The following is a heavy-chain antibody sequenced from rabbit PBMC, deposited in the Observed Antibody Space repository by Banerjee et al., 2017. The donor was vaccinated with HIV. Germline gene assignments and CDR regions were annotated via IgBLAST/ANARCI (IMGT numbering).Heavy chain of an antibody. J-gene: IGHJ4*01. Sequence: QSLEESGGDLVKPGASLTLTCTASGFSFSSSYYMCWVRQPPGKGLEWIACVDGGSSGSTYYASWAKGRFTISKTSSTTVTLQMTSLTAADTATYFCAREHTYADYGDFNLWGQGTLVTVS. CDR3: AREHTYADYGDFNL. CDR1: GFSFSSSYY. CDR2: VDGGSSGST. D-gene: IGHD2-1*01. V-gene: IGHV1S40*01.